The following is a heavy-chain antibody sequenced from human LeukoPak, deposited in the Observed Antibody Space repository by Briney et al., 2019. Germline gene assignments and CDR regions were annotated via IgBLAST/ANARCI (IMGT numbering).Heavy chain of an antibody. J-gene: IGHJ5*02. D-gene: IGHD1-1*01. CDR1: GYTFTSYA. CDR3: ARGFPKLGFDP. CDR2: INAGNGNT. V-gene: IGHV1-3*01. Sequence: ASVKVSCKASGYTFTSYAMHWVRQAPGQRLEWMGCINAGNGNTKYSQKFQGRVTITRDTSASTAYMELSSLRSEDTAVYYCARGFPKLGFDPWGQGTLVTVSS.